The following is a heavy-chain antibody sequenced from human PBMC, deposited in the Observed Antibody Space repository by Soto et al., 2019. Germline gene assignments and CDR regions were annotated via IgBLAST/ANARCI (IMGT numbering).Heavy chain of an antibody. Sequence: SETLYLTSTVTGDSSSSGSYYCGWIRQPPGKGLEWIGSIYYSGSTYNNPSLRSLVSMSLDTSKDQFSLKLKSVTAADTALYFCARQRNSVVNPAYSAVWGQGPRGTVYS. CDR1: GDSSSSGSYY. D-gene: IGHD2-15*01. J-gene: IGHJ1*01. CDR2: IYYSGST. V-gene: IGHV4-39*01. CDR3: ARQRNSVVNPAYSAV.